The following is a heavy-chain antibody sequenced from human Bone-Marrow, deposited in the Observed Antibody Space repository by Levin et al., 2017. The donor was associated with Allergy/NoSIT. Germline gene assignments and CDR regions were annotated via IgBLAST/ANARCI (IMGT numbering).Heavy chain of an antibody. V-gene: IGHV3-11*01. D-gene: IGHD3-22*01. CDR2: MSISGTTI. CDR3: AREYHYDSSGYFARFFQH. CDR1: GFTFSDYY. J-gene: IGHJ1*01. Sequence: GGSLRLSCAASGFTFSDYYMSWIRQAPGRGLEWISYMSISGTTIYYAESVKGRFTISRDNAKNSLYLQMNSLRADDTAVYYCAREYHYDSSGYFARFFQHWGQGTLVTVSS.